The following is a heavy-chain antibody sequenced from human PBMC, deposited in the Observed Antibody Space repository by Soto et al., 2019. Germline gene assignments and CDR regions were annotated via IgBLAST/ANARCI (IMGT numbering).Heavy chain of an antibody. CDR1: GGTFSSYG. CDR2: IIPMFGTA. V-gene: IGHV1-69*13. D-gene: IGHD1-26*01. J-gene: IGHJ4*02. Sequence: SVKVSFKAAGGTFSSYGISWVRQAPGQGLEWMGGIIPMFGTATHTQNFQGRLTITADESTSTAYMELSSLRSEDTAVYFCARSVGVTTLSYLDYWGQGTLVTVSS. CDR3: ARSVGVTTLSYLDY.